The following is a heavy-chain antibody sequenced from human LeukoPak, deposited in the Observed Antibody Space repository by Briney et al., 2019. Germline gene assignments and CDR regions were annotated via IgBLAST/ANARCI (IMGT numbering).Heavy chain of an antibody. CDR3: ARALYSSGWYAFDY. J-gene: IGHJ4*02. V-gene: IGHV1-2*02. CDR1: GYTFTGYY. D-gene: IGHD6-19*01. Sequence: GASVKVSYKPSGYTFTGYYMHWVRQAPGQGLEWMGWINPNSGGTNYARKFQGRVTMTRDTSISTAYMELSRLRSDDTAVYYCARALYSSGWYAFDYWGQGTLVTVSS. CDR2: INPNSGGT.